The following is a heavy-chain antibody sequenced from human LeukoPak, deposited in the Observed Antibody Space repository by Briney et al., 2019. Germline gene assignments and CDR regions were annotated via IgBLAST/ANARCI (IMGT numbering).Heavy chain of an antibody. J-gene: IGHJ5*02. CDR2: ISGSDGST. V-gene: IGHV3-23*01. D-gene: IGHD3-22*01. CDR3: AKDPYYDSSGYYDH. CDR1: GFTFSSYT. Sequence: PGGSLRLSCAASGFTFSSYTMGWVRQAPGKGREWVSAISGSDGSTHYAESVKGRFTVSRDNSKSTLYLQMNSLRAEDTAVYYCAKDPYYDSSGYYDHWGQGTLVTVSS.